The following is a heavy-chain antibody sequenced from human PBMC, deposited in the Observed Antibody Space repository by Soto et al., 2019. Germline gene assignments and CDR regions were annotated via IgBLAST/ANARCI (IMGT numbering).Heavy chain of an antibody. CDR1: GYTFTSYA. J-gene: IGHJ4*02. D-gene: IGHD3-22*01. CDR2: INAGNGDT. CDR3: ARGSGYYYWAFGY. V-gene: IGHV1-3*05. Sequence: QVQLVQSGAEEKKPGASVKVSCKASGYTFTSYAMHWVRQAPGQRLEWMGWINAGNGDTKYSQTFQGRVTITRDTTASTAYMELISLRSEDTAVYYCARGSGYYYWAFGYWGQGSLVTVSS.